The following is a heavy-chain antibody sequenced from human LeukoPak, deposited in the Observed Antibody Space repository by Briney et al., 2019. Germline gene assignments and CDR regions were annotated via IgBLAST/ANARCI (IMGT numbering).Heavy chain of an antibody. V-gene: IGHV1-69*05. D-gene: IGHD2-15*01. J-gene: IGHJ4*02. CDR3: ARASPLGYCSGGSCYSGCFDY. Sequence: SVKVSCKASGGAFSSYAISWVRQAPGQGLGWMGGIIPIFDTANYAQKFQGRVTITTDESTSTAYMELSSLRSEDTAVYYCARASPLGYCSGGSCYSGCFDYWGQGTLVTVSS. CDR2: IIPIFDTA. CDR1: GGAFSSYA.